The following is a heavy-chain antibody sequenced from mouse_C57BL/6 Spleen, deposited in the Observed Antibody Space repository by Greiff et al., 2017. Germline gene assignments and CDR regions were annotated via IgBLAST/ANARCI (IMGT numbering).Heavy chain of an antibody. D-gene: IGHD2-4*01. CDR3: AKGDYDEEAWFAY. CDR1: GYTLTDYN. Sequence: EVQLQESGPELVKPGASVKMSCKASGYTLTDYNMHWVKQSHGKSLEWIGYINPNNGGTSYNQKFKGKATLTVNKSSSTAYMELRSLTSEDSAVYYCAKGDYDEEAWFAYWGQGTLVTVSA. CDR2: INPNNGGT. V-gene: IGHV1-22*01. J-gene: IGHJ3*01.